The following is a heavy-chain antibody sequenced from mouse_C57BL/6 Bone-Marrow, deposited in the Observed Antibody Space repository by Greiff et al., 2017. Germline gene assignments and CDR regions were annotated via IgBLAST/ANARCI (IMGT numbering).Heavy chain of an antibody. V-gene: IGHV1-64*01. D-gene: IGHD2-3*01. CDR1: GYTFTSYW. CDR3: AGSVYDGYYYYFDY. J-gene: IGHJ2*01. Sequence: QVQLQQPGAELVKPGASVKLSCKASGYTFTSYWMHWVKQRPGQGLEWIGMIHPNSGSTNYNEKFKSKATLTVDKSSSTAYMQLSSLTSEDSAVYYCAGSVYDGYYYYFDYWGQGTTLTVSS. CDR2: IHPNSGST.